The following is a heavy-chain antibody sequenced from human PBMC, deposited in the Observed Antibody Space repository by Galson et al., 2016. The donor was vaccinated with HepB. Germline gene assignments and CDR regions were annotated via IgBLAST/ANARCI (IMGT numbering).Heavy chain of an antibody. CDR2: ISWNSGT. CDR1: GFTFDDYA. J-gene: IGHJ4*02. D-gene: IGHD3-22*01. Sequence: SLRLSCAASGFTFDDYAMHWVRQAPVKGLEWVSGISWNSGTFYADSVQGRFTISRDNAKNSLFLQMNSLRAEDTALYYCAKGPGYYERSGYPYYFDFWGQGTLVTVSS. V-gene: IGHV3-9*01. CDR3: AKGPGYYERSGYPYYFDF.